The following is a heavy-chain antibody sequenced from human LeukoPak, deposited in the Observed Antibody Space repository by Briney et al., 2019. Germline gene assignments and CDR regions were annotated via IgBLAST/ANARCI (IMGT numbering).Heavy chain of an antibody. CDR1: GGSFSDFY. V-gene: IGHV4-34*01. CDR2: FSHRGIT. Sequence: SDTLSLTCAVYGGSFSDFYWSWIGQPPGKGLEWIGEFSHRGITKYNPSLKSRATISVDPSKNQFSLRMGSVTAAATAVYYCAPTRLAVSGPNCFDTWGKGTLVT. CDR3: APTRLAVSGPNCFDT. J-gene: IGHJ5*02. D-gene: IGHD3-16*01.